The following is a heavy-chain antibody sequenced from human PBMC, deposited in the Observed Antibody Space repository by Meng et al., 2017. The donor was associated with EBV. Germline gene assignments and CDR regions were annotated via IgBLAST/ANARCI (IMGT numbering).Heavy chain of an antibody. CDR2: IYDRGST. J-gene: IGHJ5*01. D-gene: IGHD2-2*01. CDR1: RNAISSRDSY. Sequence: QQPRQGMQKPQITLTPTGSVTRNAISSRDSYRGWMRQSTGKGLEWLGYIYDRGSTYYNTTLKNPATIGVYTATNHFSLKLSSVTAADTAAHYCARLGAVPGAFDSWCQETLVTVSS. CDR3: ARLGAVPGAFDS. V-gene: IGHV4-30-4*02.